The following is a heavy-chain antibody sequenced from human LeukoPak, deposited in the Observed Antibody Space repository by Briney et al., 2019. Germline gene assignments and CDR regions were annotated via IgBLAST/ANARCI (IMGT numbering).Heavy chain of an antibody. J-gene: IGHJ6*02. V-gene: IGHV3-21*01. CDR3: ARRVEYSSNGMDV. CDR2: ISSSGSYI. CDR1: GFTFSSYS. Sequence: PGGSLRLSCAASGFTFSSYSMNWVRQAPGKGLEWVSSISSSGSYIYYADSVKGRFTISRDNAKNSLYLQMNSLRAEDTAVYYRARRVEYSSNGMDVWGQGTTVTVSS. D-gene: IGHD6-19*01.